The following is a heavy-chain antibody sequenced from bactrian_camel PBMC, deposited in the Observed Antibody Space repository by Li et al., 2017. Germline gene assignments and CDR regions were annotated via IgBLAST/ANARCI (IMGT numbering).Heavy chain of an antibody. CDR1: RGFDDADAE. CDR2: ISPDGKE. J-gene: IGHJ4*01. D-gene: IGHD7*01. Sequence: HVQLVESGGGSVQIGGSLTLACAASRGFDDADAEWGWFRQAPGAQCEMVASISPDGKEYYSDSVKGRFAISRDNGENAVRLRMSDLFPRDTAVYFCAVDRPIRLVAPIITFRKIQNCGDTDDLFWGQGTQVTVASGDTDDHSWGQGTQVTVS. V-gene: IGHV3S53*01. CDR3: AVDRPIRLVAPIITFRKIQNCGDTDDLFWGQGTQVTVASGDTDDHS.